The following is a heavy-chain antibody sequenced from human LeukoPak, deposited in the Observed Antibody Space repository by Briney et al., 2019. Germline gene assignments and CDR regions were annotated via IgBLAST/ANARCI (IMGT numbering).Heavy chain of an antibody. V-gene: IGHV3-30*18. CDR3: AKDGLWFGDLTYFDY. Sequence: GGSLRLSCAGSGFTFSSFGMHWVRPAPGKGLEWVAVISHDGSYEYYADSMKGRFTISRDTSKNTLYLQMNSLRAEDTAVYYCAKDGLWFGDLTYFDYWGQGVLVTVSS. CDR1: GFTFSSFG. J-gene: IGHJ4*02. CDR2: ISHDGSYE. D-gene: IGHD3-10*01.